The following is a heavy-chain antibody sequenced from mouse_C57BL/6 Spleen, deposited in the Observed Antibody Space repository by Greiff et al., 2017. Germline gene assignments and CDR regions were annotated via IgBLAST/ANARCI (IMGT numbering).Heavy chain of an antibody. D-gene: IGHD1-1*01. CDR1: GYTFTSYW. CDR2: IHPSDSDT. Sequence: QVQLKQPGAELVKPGASVKVSCKASGYTFTSYWMHWVKQRPGQGLEWIGRIHPSDSDTNYNQKFKGKATLTVDKSSSTAYMQLSSLTSEDSAVYYCAILGYYGSSFDYWGQGTTLTVSS. J-gene: IGHJ2*01. CDR3: AILGYYGSSFDY. V-gene: IGHV1-74*01.